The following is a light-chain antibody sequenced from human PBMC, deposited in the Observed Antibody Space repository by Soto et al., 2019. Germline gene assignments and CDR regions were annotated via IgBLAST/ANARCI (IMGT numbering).Light chain of an antibody. CDR3: SSYAGSNNLV. CDR1: SSDVGGYNY. Sequence: QSALTQPPSASGSPGQSVTISCTGTSSDVGGYNYVSWYQQHPGKAPKLMIYEVSKRPSGVTDRFSASKSGNTASLTVSGLDAEDAADYCCSSYAGSNNLVFGGGTKLTVL. CDR2: EVS. J-gene: IGLJ2*01. V-gene: IGLV2-8*01.